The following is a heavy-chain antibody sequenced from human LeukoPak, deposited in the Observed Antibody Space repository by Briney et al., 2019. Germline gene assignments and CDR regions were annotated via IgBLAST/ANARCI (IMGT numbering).Heavy chain of an antibody. J-gene: IGHJ4*02. V-gene: IGHV3-74*01. Sequence: GGSLRLSCAASGFTFSSYWTHWVRQAPEKWLVWVSRISGDGRSTNYADSVKGRFTISRYNAKNTLYLQMNSLRAEDTAVYYCASLFGLVNLDSSDYSIWAQGTPVTVSS. CDR2: ISGDGRST. D-gene: IGHD3-22*01. CDR3: ASLFGLVNLDSSDYSI. CDR1: GFTFSSYW.